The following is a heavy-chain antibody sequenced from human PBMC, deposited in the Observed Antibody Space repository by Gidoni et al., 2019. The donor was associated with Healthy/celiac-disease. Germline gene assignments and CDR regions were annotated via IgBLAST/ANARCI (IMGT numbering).Heavy chain of an antibody. Sequence: QVQLVQSGAEVKKPGSSVKVSCKASGGTFSSYANRGVRQAPGQGLEWMGGIIPIFGTANYAQKFQGRITITEDESTSTAYMELSSLETEDTAVYYCAREAGPGLKGIWFDPWGQGTLVTVSS. D-gene: IGHD3-10*01. CDR2: IIPIFGTA. V-gene: IGHV1-69*01. CDR1: GGTFSSYA. J-gene: IGHJ5*02. CDR3: AREAGPGLKGIWFDP.